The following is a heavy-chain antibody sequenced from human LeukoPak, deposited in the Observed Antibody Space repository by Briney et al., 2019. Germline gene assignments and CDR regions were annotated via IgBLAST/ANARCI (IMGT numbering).Heavy chain of an antibody. D-gene: IGHD3-10*01. CDR3: AKSSDYYGSGSGDY. V-gene: IGHV3-23*01. J-gene: IGHJ4*02. CDR1: GFTFSSYA. CDR2: ISGSGGST. Sequence: GGSLRLSCAASGFTFSSYAMSWVRQAPGKGLEWVSAISGSGGSTYYADSVKGRFTISRDNSKNTLYLQVNSLRAEDTAVYYCAKSSDYYGSGSGDYWGQGTLVTVSS.